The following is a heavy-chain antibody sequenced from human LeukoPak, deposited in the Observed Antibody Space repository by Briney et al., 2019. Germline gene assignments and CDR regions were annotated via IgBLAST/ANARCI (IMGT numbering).Heavy chain of an antibody. D-gene: IGHD6-13*01. V-gene: IGHV3-9*01. CDR3: AKDIRYLAAAGSFDY. Sequence: GRSLRLSCAASGFTFDDYAMHWVRQAPGKGLEWVSGISWNSGSIGYADSVKGRFTISRDNAKNSLYLQMNSLRAEDTALYYCAKDIRYLAAAGSFDYWGQGTLVTVSS. J-gene: IGHJ4*02. CDR1: GFTFDDYA. CDR2: ISWNSGSI.